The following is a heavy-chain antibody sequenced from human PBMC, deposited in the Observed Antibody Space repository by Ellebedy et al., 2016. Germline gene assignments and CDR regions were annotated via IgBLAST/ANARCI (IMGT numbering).Heavy chain of an antibody. J-gene: IGHJ3*01. CDR2: YYYSGTT. Sequence: SETLSLTCAVSDGSISSSSFYWGWIRQSPGKGLEWIGSYYYSGTTYFKPSLKSRVTISVDTSKNQFSLQLRSVTAADTAVYYCARQPAGDPMWELPKAHGFDLWGQGTGVTVSS. D-gene: IGHD1-26*01. CDR1: DGSISSSSFY. CDR3: ARQPAGDPMWELPKAHGFDL. V-gene: IGHV4-39*01.